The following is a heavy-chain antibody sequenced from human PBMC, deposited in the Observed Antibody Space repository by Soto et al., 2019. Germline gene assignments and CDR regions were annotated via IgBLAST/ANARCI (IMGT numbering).Heavy chain of an antibody. J-gene: IGHJ6*02. V-gene: IGHV3-33*01. CDR1: GFTFSSYG. Sequence: PGGSLRLSCAASGFTFSSYGMHWVRQAPGKGLEWVAVIWYDGSNKYYADSVKGRFTISRDNSKNTLYLQMNSLRAEDTAVYYCARDTAYSYGGTHYYYGMDVWGQGTTVTVSS. CDR2: IWYDGSNK. CDR3: ARDTAYSYGGTHYYYGMDV. D-gene: IGHD5-18*01.